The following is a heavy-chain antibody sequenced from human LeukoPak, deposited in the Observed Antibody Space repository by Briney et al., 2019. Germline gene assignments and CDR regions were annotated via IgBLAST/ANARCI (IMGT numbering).Heavy chain of an antibody. V-gene: IGHV3-23*01. CDR2: ISGSGGST. D-gene: IGHD4-23*01. J-gene: IGHJ4*02. CDR3: AKGPLPGGFNY. CDR1: GFTFSSYA. Sequence: NPGGSLRLSCAASGFTFSSYAMTWVRQAPGKGLEWVSAISGSGGSTYYADSVKGRFTISRDNSKNTLYLQMSSLRAEDTAIYSCAKGPLPGGFNYWGQGTLVTVSS.